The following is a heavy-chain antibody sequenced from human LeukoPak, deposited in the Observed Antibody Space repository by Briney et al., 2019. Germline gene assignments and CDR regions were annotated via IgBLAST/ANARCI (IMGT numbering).Heavy chain of an antibody. Sequence: ASVKVSCKVSGGTFSSSAISWVRQAPGQGLEWMGRIIPILNIANYAQKFQGRGTITADKSTNTAYMELSSLRSEDTAVYYCAREWLRPPYYFDYWGQGTLVTVSS. D-gene: IGHD5-12*01. J-gene: IGHJ4*02. CDR2: IIPILNIA. V-gene: IGHV1-69*04. CDR1: GGTFSSSA. CDR3: AREWLRPPYYFDY.